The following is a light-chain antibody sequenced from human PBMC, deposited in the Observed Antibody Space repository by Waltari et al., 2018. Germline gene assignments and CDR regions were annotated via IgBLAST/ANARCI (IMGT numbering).Light chain of an antibody. V-gene: IGKV1-5*03. Sequence: DIQMTQSPSTLTASVGDRVTFTCRASQSFSGRLAWYQQKPGKAPKLLFYEASILESGVPSRFSGSGSGTEFTLTISSLQPDDFATYYCQQCNDYPLTFGGGTKVEI. CDR1: QSFSGR. CDR3: QQCNDYPLT. J-gene: IGKJ4*01. CDR2: EAS.